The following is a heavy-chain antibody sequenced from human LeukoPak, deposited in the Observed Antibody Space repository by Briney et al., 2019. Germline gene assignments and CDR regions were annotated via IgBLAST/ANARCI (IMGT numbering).Heavy chain of an antibody. CDR3: ARDLNWNVRDYYYGMDV. J-gene: IGHJ6*04. Sequence: ASVKVSCKASGGTFTSYAISWVRQAPGHGLEWMGGIIPIFGTANYAQKFQGRVTITADKSTSTAYMELSSLRSEDTAVYYCARDLNWNVRDYYYGMDVWGKGTTVTVSS. CDR1: GGTFTSYA. D-gene: IGHD1-1*01. CDR2: IIPIFGTA. V-gene: IGHV1-69*06.